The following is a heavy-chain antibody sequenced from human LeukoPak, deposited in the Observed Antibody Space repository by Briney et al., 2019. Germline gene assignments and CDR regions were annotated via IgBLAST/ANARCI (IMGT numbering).Heavy chain of an antibody. V-gene: IGHV1-3*04. CDR2: INTGNGNT. Sequence: ASVKVSCKASGYTFTSNAMHWVRQAPGQRLEWMGWINTGNGNTKYSQNFQGRVTITRDTSASTAYMELSSLGSEDTAVYYCARLAPGPRGWFDPWGQGTLVTVSS. CDR1: GYTFTSNA. D-gene: IGHD3-10*01. J-gene: IGHJ5*02. CDR3: ARLAPGPRGWFDP.